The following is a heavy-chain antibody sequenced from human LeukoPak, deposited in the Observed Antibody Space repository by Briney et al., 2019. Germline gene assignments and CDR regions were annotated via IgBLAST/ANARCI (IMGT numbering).Heavy chain of an antibody. V-gene: IGHV1-18*01. Sequence: GASVKVSCKASGYTFTSYGISWVRQAPGQGLEWMGWISAYNGNTNYAQKLQGRVTMTTDTSTSTAYMKLRSLRSDDTAVYYCAREDRRYDILTGSSPFDYWGQGTLVTVSS. J-gene: IGHJ4*02. D-gene: IGHD3-9*01. CDR3: AREDRRYDILTGSSPFDY. CDR1: GYTFTSYG. CDR2: ISAYNGNT.